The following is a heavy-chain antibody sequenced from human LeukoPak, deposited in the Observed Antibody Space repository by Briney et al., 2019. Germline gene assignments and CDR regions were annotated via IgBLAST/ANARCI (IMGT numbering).Heavy chain of an antibody. J-gene: IGHJ4*02. V-gene: IGHV3-21*01. CDR1: GFTFSSYS. CDR2: ICSSSSYI. Sequence: GGSLRLSCAASGFTFSSYSMNWVRQAPGKGLEWVSSICSSSSYIYYADSVKGRFTISRDNAKNSLYLQMNSLRAEDTAVYYCARDMDLDIVVVVAATALDYWGQGTLVTVSS. CDR3: ARDMDLDIVVVVAATALDY. D-gene: IGHD2-15*01.